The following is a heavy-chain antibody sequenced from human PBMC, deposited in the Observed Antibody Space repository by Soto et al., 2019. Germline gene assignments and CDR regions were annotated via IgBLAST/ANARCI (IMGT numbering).Heavy chain of an antibody. V-gene: IGHV4-31*03. CDR1: GGSISSGGYY. CDR3: ARGEIQLVAFDI. J-gene: IGHJ3*02. CDR2: IYYSGST. Sequence: SETLSLTCTVSGGSISSGGYYWSWIRQHPGKGLEWIGYIYYSGSTYYNPSLKSRVTISVDTSKNQFSLKLSSVTAADTAVYYCARGEIQLVAFDIWGQGTMVTVSS. D-gene: IGHD5-18*01.